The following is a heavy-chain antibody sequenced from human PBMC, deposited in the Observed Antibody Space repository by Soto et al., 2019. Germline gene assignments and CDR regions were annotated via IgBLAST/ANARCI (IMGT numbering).Heavy chain of an antibody. J-gene: IGHJ5*02. Sequence: SETLSLTCTVSGGSISSGDYYWSWIRQPPGKGLEWIGYIYHSGSTYYNPSLKSRVAIFVDTSKNQFSLKLSSVSAADTAIYYCARSNSGYYKWFDPWGQGTLVTVSS. V-gene: IGHV4-30-4*01. CDR3: ARSNSGYYKWFDP. CDR1: GGSISSGDYY. D-gene: IGHD3-22*01. CDR2: IYHSGST.